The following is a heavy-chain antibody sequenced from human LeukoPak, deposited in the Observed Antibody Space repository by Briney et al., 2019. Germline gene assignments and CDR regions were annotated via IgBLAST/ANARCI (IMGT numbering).Heavy chain of an antibody. D-gene: IGHD1-26*01. CDR2: ISYSGST. V-gene: IGHV4-39*01. Sequence: SETLSLTCTVSGDSISSSSYYWGWIRQPPGKGLEWIGSISYSGSTYYNPSLKSRVTISVDTSKNQFSLKLTSVTAADTAVYYCARVGTDETELPNSYIDAFDIWGQGTMVTVSS. J-gene: IGHJ3*02. CDR3: ARVGTDETELPNSYIDAFDI. CDR1: GDSISSSSYY.